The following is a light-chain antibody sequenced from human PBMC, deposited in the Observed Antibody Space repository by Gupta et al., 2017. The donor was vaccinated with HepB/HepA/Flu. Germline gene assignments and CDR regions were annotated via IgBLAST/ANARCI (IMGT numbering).Light chain of an antibody. CDR3: AAWDDSLSAWL. CDR1: SSKIISNY. V-gene: IGLV1-47*01. CDR2: RNN. Sequence: QSVLTQPPSASGTPGQRVTISCSGSSSKIISNYVYWYKQFPGPAPKLLIFRNNQRPSGAPDRFSGSKSDTSASLAIGGLRSEDEADYYCAAWDDSLSAWLFGGGTTVTVL. J-gene: IGLJ3*02.